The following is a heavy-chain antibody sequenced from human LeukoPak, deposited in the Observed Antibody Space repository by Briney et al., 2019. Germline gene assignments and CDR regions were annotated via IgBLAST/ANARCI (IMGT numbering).Heavy chain of an antibody. D-gene: IGHD2-8*01. V-gene: IGHV3-30*18. CDR3: AKAWSGTNGGPIDY. Sequence: GGSLRLSCAASGFTFSSYGMHWVRQAPGKGLEWVAVISYDGSNKYYADSVKGRFTISRDNSKNTLYLQMNSLRAEDTAVYYCAKAWSGTNGGPIDYWGQGTLVTVSS. CDR1: GFTFSSYG. CDR2: ISYDGSNK. J-gene: IGHJ4*02.